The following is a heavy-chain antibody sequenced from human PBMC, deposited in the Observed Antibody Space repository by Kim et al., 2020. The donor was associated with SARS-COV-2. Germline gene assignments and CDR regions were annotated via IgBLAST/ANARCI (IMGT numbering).Heavy chain of an antibody. CDR2: ISYDGSNK. V-gene: IGHV3-30-3*01. Sequence: GGSLRLSCAASGFTFSSYAMHWVRQAPGKGLEWVAVISYDGSNKYYADSVKGRFTISRDNSKNTLYLQMNSLRAEDTAVYYCARGDSSSSTYDYIWGSYRYLRAFDYWGQGTLVTVSS. D-gene: IGHD3-16*02. CDR1: GFTFSSYA. CDR3: ARGDSSSSTYDYIWGSYRYLRAFDY. J-gene: IGHJ4*02.